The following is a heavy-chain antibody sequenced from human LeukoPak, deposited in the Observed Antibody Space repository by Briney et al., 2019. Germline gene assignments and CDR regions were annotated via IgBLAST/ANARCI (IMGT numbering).Heavy chain of an antibody. CDR1: GYSIYSGYY. CDR2: IYHSGTT. J-gene: IGHJ4*02. D-gene: IGHD4-17*01. CDR3: AHNEYGDPHYFDY. Sequence: SETLSLTCTVSGYSIYSGYYWGWIRQPPGKGLEWIGSIYHSGTTYYNPSLKSRVTISVDTSKNQFSLKLSSVTAADMAVYYCAHNEYGDPHYFDYGGQGTQVTVPS. V-gene: IGHV4-38-2*02.